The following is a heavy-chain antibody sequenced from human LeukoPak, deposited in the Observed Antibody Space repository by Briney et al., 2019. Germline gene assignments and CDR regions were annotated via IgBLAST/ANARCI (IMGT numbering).Heavy chain of an antibody. CDR1: GFTFSSYG. CDR2: ISYDGSNK. CDR3: ARDNAARNMGNAFDL. Sequence: GGSLRLSCAASGFTFSSYGMHWVRQAPGKGLEWVAVISYDGSNKYYADSVKGRFTISRDDSKNTLYLHISSLRTEDTAVYFCARDNAARNMGNAFDLWGQGTLVTVSS. J-gene: IGHJ4*02. V-gene: IGHV3-30*03. D-gene: IGHD1-26*01.